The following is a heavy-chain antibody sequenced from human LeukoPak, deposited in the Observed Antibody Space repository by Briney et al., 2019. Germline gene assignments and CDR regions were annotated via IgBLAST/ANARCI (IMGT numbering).Heavy chain of an antibody. Sequence: SETLSLTCTVSGGSISSYYWSWIRQPPGKGLEWIGYIYYSGSTNYNPSLKSRVTISVDTSKNQFSLKLSSVTAADTAVYYCARGNYREATRLNWFDPWGQGTLVTDS. CDR2: IYYSGST. V-gene: IGHV4-59*01. CDR1: GGSISSYY. CDR3: ARGNYREATRLNWFDP. J-gene: IGHJ5*02. D-gene: IGHD1-26*01.